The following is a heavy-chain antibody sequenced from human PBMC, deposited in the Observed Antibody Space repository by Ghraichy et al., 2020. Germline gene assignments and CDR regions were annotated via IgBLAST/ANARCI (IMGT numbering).Heavy chain of an antibody. Sequence: SETLSLTCTVSGGSISSSSYYWGWIRQPPGKGLEWIGSIYYSGSTYYNPSLKSRVTISVDTSKNQFSLKLSSVTAADTAVYYCARRVGYCSSTSCYAPGAFDIWCQGRMVTFSS. CDR2: IYYSGST. CDR3: ARRVGYCSSTSCYAPGAFDI. J-gene: IGHJ3*02. D-gene: IGHD2-2*01. V-gene: IGHV4-39*01. CDR1: GGSISSSSYY.